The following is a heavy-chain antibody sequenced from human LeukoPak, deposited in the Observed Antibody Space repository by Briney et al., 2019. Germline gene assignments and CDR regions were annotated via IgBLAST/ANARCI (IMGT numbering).Heavy chain of an antibody. Sequence: SETLSLTCTVSGDSISSGSYYWCWIRQPAGKGLEWIGRIYTSGSTNYNPFLKSRVTISADTSKNQFSLKLTSVTAADTAVYYCTRDGDSGDYAYWGQGTLVTVS. D-gene: IGHD4-17*01. CDR2: IYTSGST. CDR1: GDSISSGSYY. CDR3: TRDGDSGDYAY. V-gene: IGHV4-61*02. J-gene: IGHJ4*02.